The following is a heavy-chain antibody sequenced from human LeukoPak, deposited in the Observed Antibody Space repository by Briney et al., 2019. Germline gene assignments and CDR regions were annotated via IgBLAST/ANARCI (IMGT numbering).Heavy chain of an antibody. CDR3: AKDLPAAVD. CDR2: ISSSSSDI. CDR1: GFTFSSYS. Sequence: GGPLRLSCAASGFTFSSYSMSWVRQAPGKGLEWVSFISSSSSDIYHADSVKGRFTISRDNAKNSLFLQMNSLRAEDTAVYYCAKDLPAAVDWGQGTLVTVSS. V-gene: IGHV3-21*01. J-gene: IGHJ4*02. D-gene: IGHD2-2*01.